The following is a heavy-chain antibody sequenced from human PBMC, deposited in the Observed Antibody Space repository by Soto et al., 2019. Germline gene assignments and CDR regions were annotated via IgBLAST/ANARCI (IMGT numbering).Heavy chain of an antibody. CDR2: IKKDGSEK. J-gene: IGHJ4*02. V-gene: IGHV3-7*01. CDR3: AREEV. CDR1: GFTFSNYW. Sequence: PGGSLRLSCAASGFTFSNYWMSWVRQAPGKGLEWVANIKKDGSEKYYVDSVRGRFTISRDNAKNSLYLQMNSLRAEDTAVYYCAREEVWGQGTLVTVSS.